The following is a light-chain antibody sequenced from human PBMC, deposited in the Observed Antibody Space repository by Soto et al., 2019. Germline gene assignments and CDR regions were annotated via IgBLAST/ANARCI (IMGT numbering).Light chain of an antibody. CDR1: QSVSSY. J-gene: IGKJ4*01. CDR3: QQYGGAPT. CDR2: DAS. V-gene: IGKV3-11*01. Sequence: EIVLTQSPATLSLSPGARAPLSCRASQSVSSYLAWYQQKPGQAPRLLIYDASNRATGIPARFSGSGSGTDFTLTISSLEPEDFAFYYCQQYGGAPTFGGGTKVDIK.